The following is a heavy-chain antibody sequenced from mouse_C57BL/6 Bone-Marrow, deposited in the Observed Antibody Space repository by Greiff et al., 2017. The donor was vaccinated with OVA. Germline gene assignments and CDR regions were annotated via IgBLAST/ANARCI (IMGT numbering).Heavy chain of an antibody. Sequence: VKLMESGAELVRPGASVTLSCKASGYTFTDYEMHWVQQTPVHGLEWIGAIDPETGGTAYNQKFKGKAILTADTSSSTAYMELRSLTSEDSAVYYCTRGYSNYYAMDYWGQGTSVTVSS. D-gene: IGHD2-5*01. CDR1: GYTFTDYE. V-gene: IGHV1-15*01. CDR3: TRGYSNYYAMDY. J-gene: IGHJ4*01. CDR2: IDPETGGT.